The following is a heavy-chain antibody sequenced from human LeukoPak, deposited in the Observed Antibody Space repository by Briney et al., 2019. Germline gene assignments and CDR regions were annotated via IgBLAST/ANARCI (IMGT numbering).Heavy chain of an antibody. D-gene: IGHD2-2*01. CDR1: GFTFEDYT. J-gene: IGHJ4*02. Sequence: GGSLRLSSAASGFTFEDYTLHWVRQAPGKTLEWVSLISWDGTTYYTDSVKGRFTMSRDNSKNSLYLQMDTLRSEDTAFYYCVKDLSFESSSHVFEYWGQGTLVTVSS. V-gene: IGHV3-43*01. CDR2: ISWDGTT. CDR3: VKDLSFESSSHVFEY.